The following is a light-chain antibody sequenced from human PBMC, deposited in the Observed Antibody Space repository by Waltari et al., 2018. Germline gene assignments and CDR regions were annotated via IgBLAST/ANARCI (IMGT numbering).Light chain of an antibody. Sequence: DIQMTQSPSTLSASVGDHVTITCRASQGIGIWLAWYQQHPGRAPKLLIYKASILQTGVPSRFSGSGSGTEFTLTIANLQPDDFATYFCHQCNTYSTFGQGTKVEIK. J-gene: IGKJ1*01. CDR1: QGIGIW. CDR3: HQCNTYST. CDR2: KAS. V-gene: IGKV1-5*03.